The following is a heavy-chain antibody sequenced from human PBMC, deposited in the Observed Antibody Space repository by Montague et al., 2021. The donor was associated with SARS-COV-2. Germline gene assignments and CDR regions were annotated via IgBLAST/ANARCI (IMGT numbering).Heavy chain of an antibody. CDR1: GFTSSNYA. CDR3: AKDGATVRGLINWYFDL. CDR2: IFGSGSST. Sequence: SLRLSCAASGFTSSNYAMNWVRQAPGKGLEWVSVIFGSGSSTYYSGSVRGRFTVSRDNSKNTLYLQMNNLRAEDTAVYYCAKDGATVRGLINWYFDLWGRGTLVTVSS. D-gene: IGHD3-10*01. V-gene: IGHV3-23*03. J-gene: IGHJ2*01.